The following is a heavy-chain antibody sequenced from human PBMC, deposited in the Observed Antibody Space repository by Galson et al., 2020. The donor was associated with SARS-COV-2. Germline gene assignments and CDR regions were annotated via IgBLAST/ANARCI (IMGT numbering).Heavy chain of an antibody. CDR1: GGSISSGGYY. CDR3: ARVRLFLTDY. V-gene: IGHV4-31*03. Sequence: ASETLSLTCTVSGGSISSGGYYWSWIRQHPGKGLEWIGYIYYSGSTYYNPSLKSRVTISVDTSKNQLSLKLSSVTAADTAVYYCARVRLFLTDYWGQGTLVTVSS. J-gene: IGHJ4*02. CDR2: IYYSGST.